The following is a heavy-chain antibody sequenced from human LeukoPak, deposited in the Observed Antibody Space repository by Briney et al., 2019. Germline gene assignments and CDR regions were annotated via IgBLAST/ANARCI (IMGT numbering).Heavy chain of an antibody. CDR2: INPDGSTI. J-gene: IGHJ4*02. Sequence: GGSLRLSCAASGFTFSNYWVHWVRQAPGKGLVWVSRINPDGSTINYADSVKGRFTISRDNAKNTPYLQMNSLRAEDTAVYYCATAGNYRFDYWGQRTLVTVSS. CDR1: GFTFSNYW. D-gene: IGHD1-7*01. V-gene: IGHV3-74*01. CDR3: ATAGNYRFDY.